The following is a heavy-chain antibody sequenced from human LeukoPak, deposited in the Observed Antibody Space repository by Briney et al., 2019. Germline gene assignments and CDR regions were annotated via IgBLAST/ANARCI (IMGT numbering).Heavy chain of an antibody. CDR1: GITFSSYG. CDR2: ISSTGGTT. J-gene: IGHJ6*03. D-gene: IGHD3-10*01. V-gene: IGHV3-48*04. Sequence: GGTLRLSCAASGITFSSYGMSWVRQAPGKGLEWVSSISSTGGTTYYADSMKGRFTISRDNAKNSLYLQMNSLRAEDTAVYYCARVRYYASDYYYMDVWGKGTTVTVSS. CDR3: ARVRYYASDYYYMDV.